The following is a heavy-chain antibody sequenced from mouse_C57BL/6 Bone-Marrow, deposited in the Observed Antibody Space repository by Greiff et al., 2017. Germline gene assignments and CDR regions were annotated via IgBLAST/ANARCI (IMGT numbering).Heavy chain of an antibody. J-gene: IGHJ3*01. CDR1: GYAFSSSW. CDR3: ARYWFAY. V-gene: IGHV1-82*01. CDR2: IYPGDGDT. Sequence: VQGVESGPELVKPGASVKISCKASGYAFSSSWMNWVKQRPGKGLEWIGRIYPGDGDTNYNGKFKGKATLTADKSASTAYMQLSSLTSEYSAVYFCARYWFAYWGQGTLVTVPA.